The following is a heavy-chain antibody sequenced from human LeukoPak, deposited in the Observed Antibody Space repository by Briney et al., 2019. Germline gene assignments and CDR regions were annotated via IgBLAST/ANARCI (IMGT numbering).Heavy chain of an antibody. D-gene: IGHD2-2*01. CDR3: ARGGLGYCSSTSCKGSSSWHGNNWFDP. V-gene: IGHV4-59*12. Sequence: PSETLSLTCTVSGGSIRTYYWAWIRQPPGKGLEWIGYVYYSGSTNYNPSLKSRVTISVDKSKNQFSLKLSSVTAADTAVYYCARGGLGYCSSTSCKGSSSWHGNNWFDPWGQGTLVTVSS. J-gene: IGHJ5*02. CDR1: GGSIRTYY. CDR2: VYYSGST.